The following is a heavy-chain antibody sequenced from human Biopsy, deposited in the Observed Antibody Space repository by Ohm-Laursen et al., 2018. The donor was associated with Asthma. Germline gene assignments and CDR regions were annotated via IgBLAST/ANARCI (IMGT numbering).Heavy chain of an antibody. D-gene: IGHD5-12*01. V-gene: IGHV3-21*05. Sequence: SLRLSCAASGFIFSDYSMNWVRQAPGKGLEWVAYIFSDSGYIEYADSVKGRFTISRDNSKNTLYLQMNSLRTEDTAVYYCAKRRGYSGHDNDYWGQGTLVSVSS. J-gene: IGHJ4*02. CDR1: GFIFSDYS. CDR2: IFSDSGYI. CDR3: AKRRGYSGHDNDY.